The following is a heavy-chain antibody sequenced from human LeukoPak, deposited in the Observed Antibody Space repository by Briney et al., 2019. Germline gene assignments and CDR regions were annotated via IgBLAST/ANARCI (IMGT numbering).Heavy chain of an antibody. CDR3: ARDSRYYDFWSGYLDY. CDR1: SGFISNYY. Sequence: SSETLSLTCSVSSGFISNYYWSWIRQPAGKRLEWIGRISTSGNTNYSPSLKSRVTMSVDTSKNQFFLNLRSVTAADTAVYYCARDSRYYDFWSGYLDYWGQGALVTVSS. J-gene: IGHJ4*02. D-gene: IGHD3-3*01. V-gene: IGHV4-4*07. CDR2: ISTSGNT.